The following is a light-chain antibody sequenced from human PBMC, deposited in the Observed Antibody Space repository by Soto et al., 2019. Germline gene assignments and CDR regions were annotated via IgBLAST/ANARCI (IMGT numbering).Light chain of an antibody. V-gene: IGKV3-11*01. CDR2: DAS. J-gene: IGKJ1*01. CDR3: QHRSNWWT. Sequence: EIVLTQSPATLSLSPGEIATLSCRASQSVSSYLAWYQQKPGQAPRLLIYDASNRATGIPARFSGSGSGTDFTLTISSLEPEDSAVYYCQHRSNWWTFGQGTKVDIK. CDR1: QSVSSY.